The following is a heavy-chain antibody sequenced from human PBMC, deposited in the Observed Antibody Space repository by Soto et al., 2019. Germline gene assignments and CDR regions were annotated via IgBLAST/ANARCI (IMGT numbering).Heavy chain of an antibody. Sequence: SETLSLSCTVSGDSTSYYYWSWIRVAPGKGLEWIGSVYHSGSTNYNPSLKSRVTILRDSSKAQFSLKLNSATAADTAVYYCAIGYMDWFDPWGQGTLVTVSS. J-gene: IGHJ5*02. D-gene: IGHD2-2*02. CDR1: GDSTSYYY. CDR2: VYHSGST. V-gene: IGHV4-59*08. CDR3: AIGYMDWFDP.